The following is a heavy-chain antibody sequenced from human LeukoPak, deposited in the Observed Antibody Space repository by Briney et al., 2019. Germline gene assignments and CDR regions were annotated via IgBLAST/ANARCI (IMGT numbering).Heavy chain of an antibody. J-gene: IGHJ4*02. V-gene: IGHV4-34*01. CDR3: ANSPGIAVAGTGDY. D-gene: IGHD6-19*01. CDR1: GGSFSGYY. Sequence: PSETLSLTCAVYGGSFSGYYWSWIRQPPGKGLEWIGEINHSGSTNYNPSLKSRVTISVDTSKNRFSLKLSSVTAADTAVYYCANSPGIAVAGTGDYWGQGTLVTVSS. CDR2: INHSGST.